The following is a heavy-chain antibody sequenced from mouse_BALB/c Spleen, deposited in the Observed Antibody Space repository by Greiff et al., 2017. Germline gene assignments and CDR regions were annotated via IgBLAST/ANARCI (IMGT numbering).Heavy chain of an antibody. Sequence: QVQLQQSGAELVKPGASVKLSCKASGYTFTSYYMYWVKQRPGQGLEWIGEINPSNGGTNFNEKFKSKATLTVDKSSSTAYMQLSSLTSEDSAVYYGTREGLRRGYAMDYWGQGTSVTVSS. CDR2: INPSNGGT. J-gene: IGHJ4*01. V-gene: IGHV1S81*02. CDR3: TREGLRRGYAMDY. D-gene: IGHD2-4*01. CDR1: GYTFTSYY.